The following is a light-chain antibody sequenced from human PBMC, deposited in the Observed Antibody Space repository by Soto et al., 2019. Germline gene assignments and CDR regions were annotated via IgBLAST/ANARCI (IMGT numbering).Light chain of an antibody. CDR3: QQCSNWPPGST. CDR2: EAS. CDR1: QSVSSY. Sequence: EIVLTQSPATLSLSPGERATLSCRASQSVSSYLAWYQQKPGQAPRLLIYEASNRATGIPARFSGSGSGTDFTLTISSLEPEDFAVYSCQQCSNWPPGSTFGPGTKVDIK. J-gene: IGKJ3*01. V-gene: IGKV3-11*01.